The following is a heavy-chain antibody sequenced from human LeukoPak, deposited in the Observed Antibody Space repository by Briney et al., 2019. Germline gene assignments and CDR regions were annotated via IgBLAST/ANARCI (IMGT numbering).Heavy chain of an antibody. Sequence: QTGGSLRLSCVASGFAFGNYAMSWVRQAPGKGLEWVSALDGRRTYYGDSVKGRSTISRDNSKNTLYLQMNSLRAEDTAVYYCAREVKGCSVADLWGRGTLVTVSS. V-gene: IGHV3-23*01. CDR1: GFAFGNYA. CDR3: AREVKGCSVADL. J-gene: IGHJ2*01. D-gene: IGHD5/OR15-5a*01. CDR2: LDGRRT.